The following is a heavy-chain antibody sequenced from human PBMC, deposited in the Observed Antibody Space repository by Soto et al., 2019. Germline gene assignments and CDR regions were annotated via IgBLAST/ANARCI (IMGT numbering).Heavy chain of an antibody. CDR1: GGSISSSSYY. Sequence: PSETLSLTCTVSGGSISSSSYYWGWIRQPPGKGLEWIGSIYYSGSTYYNPSLKSRVTISVDTSKNQFSLKLSSVTAADTAVYYCARLVWFGESSGWFDPWGQGALVTVSS. V-gene: IGHV4-39*07. J-gene: IGHJ5*02. CDR2: IYYSGST. D-gene: IGHD3-10*01. CDR3: ARLVWFGESSGWFDP.